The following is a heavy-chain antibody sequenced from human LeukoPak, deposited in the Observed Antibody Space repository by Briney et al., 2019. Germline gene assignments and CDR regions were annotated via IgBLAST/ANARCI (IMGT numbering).Heavy chain of an antibody. CDR1: GYTFSSYA. CDR2: INAGVGNT. CDR3: ARAGRPMIGGVTPLEHFDS. D-gene: IGHD3-10*01. J-gene: IGHJ4*02. Sequence: ASVKVSCKASGYTFSSYAIHWVRQAPGQGLEWMGWINAGVGNTKYSEKFQDRVTVTRDTPATTAYMELGSLRAEDTAVYYCARAGRPMIGGVTPLEHFDSWGQGTLVTVSS. V-gene: IGHV1-3*01.